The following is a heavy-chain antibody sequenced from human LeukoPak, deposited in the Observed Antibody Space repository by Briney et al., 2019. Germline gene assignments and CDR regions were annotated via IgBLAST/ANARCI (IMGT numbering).Heavy chain of an antibody. Sequence: PGGSLRLSCAASGFTLSGSAMHWVRQASGKGLEWVANIKQDGSGKYYVDSVKGRFPISRDNAKNSLYLQMNSLRAEDTAVYYCARDQRGWELLSRLRQFYWYFDLWGRGTLVTVSS. J-gene: IGHJ2*01. V-gene: IGHV3-7*01. CDR1: GFTLSGSA. CDR3: ARDQRGWELLSRLRQFYWYFDL. D-gene: IGHD1-26*01. CDR2: IKQDGSGK.